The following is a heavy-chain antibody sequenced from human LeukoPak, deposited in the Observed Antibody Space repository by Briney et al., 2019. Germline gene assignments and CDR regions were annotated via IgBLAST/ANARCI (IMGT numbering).Heavy chain of an antibody. V-gene: IGHV3-23*01. CDR1: GFTFSSYA. D-gene: IGHD1-1*01. Sequence: GGSLRLSCAASGFTFSSYAMSWVRQAPGKGLEWVSAISGSGGSTYYADSVKGRFTISRDNSKNTLYLQMNSLRAEDTDVYYCAKDWGSTGTAPLDYWGQGTLVTVSS. CDR3: AKDWGSTGTAPLDY. CDR2: ISGSGGST. J-gene: IGHJ4*02.